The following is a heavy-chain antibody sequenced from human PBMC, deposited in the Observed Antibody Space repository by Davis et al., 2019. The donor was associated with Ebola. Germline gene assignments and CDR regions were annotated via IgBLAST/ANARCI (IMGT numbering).Heavy chain of an antibody. CDR1: GGSISSSSYY. D-gene: IGHD6-6*01. CDR3: ARELPRTIAARRRLSERGANWFDP. Sequence: PSETLSLTCTVSGGSISSSSYYWGWIRQPPGKGLEWIGSIYYSGSTYYNPSLKSRVTISVDTSKNQFSLKLSSVTAADTAVYYCARELPRTIAARRRLSERGANWFDPWGQGTLVTVSS. V-gene: IGHV4-39*01. CDR2: IYYSGST. J-gene: IGHJ5*02.